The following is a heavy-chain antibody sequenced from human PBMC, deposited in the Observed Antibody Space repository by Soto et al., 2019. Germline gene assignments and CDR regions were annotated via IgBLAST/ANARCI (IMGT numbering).Heavy chain of an antibody. D-gene: IGHD3-9*01. V-gene: IGHV5-51*01. J-gene: IGHJ4*02. CDR1: GYIFTNYW. CDR2: IYPEDSET. Sequence: PEESLKISCKGSGYIFTNYWIGWVRQMPGKDLEWIGIIYPEDSETRYSPSFQGLVTISVDKSISTAYLQWNSLQASDTATYYCTKGADWNVQRFLDWVCGHCGQXSPVTVSS. CDR3: TKGADWNVQRFLDWVCGH.